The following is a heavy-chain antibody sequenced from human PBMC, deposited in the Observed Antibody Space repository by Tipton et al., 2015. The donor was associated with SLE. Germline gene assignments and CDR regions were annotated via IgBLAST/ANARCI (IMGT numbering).Heavy chain of an antibody. CDR1: GGSISSYY. V-gene: IGHV4-59*12. J-gene: IGHJ4*02. Sequence: TLSLTCTVSGGSISSYYWSWIRQPPGKGLEWIGYIYYSGSTIHNPSLKSRVTMSVDTSKNQFSLKLSSVTAADTAVYYCAREPRSGYHGYWGQGTLVIVSS. CDR2: IYYSGST. CDR3: AREPRSGYHGY. D-gene: IGHD3-3*01.